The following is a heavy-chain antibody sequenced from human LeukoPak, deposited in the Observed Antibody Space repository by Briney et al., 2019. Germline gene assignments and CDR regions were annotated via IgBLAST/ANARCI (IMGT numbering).Heavy chain of an antibody. Sequence: ASVKVSCKASGYTFTGYYMRWVRQAPGQGLEWIGWINPNSGGTNYAQKFQGRVTMTRDTSISTAYMELSRLRSDDTAVYYCARVVTGYYYYYMDVWGKGTTVTVSS. CDR1: GYTFTGYY. J-gene: IGHJ6*03. V-gene: IGHV1-2*02. CDR2: INPNSGGT. D-gene: IGHD2-21*02. CDR3: ARVVTGYYYYYMDV.